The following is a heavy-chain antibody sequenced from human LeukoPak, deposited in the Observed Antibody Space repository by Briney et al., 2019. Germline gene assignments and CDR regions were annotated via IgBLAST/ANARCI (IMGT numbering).Heavy chain of an antibody. V-gene: IGHV4-59*08. J-gene: IGHJ4*02. D-gene: IGHD1-26*01. CDR2: IYYSGST. CDR3: ARSPPYIGNYKYFFDY. CDR1: GFHFSSYG. Sequence: LLCAASGFHFSSYGMHWIRQHPGKGPEGIGDIYYSGSTNYNPSLNSRVTISVDTSKNQFSLKLSSVTAADTAVYYCARSPPYIGNYKYFFDYWGQGMLVTVSS.